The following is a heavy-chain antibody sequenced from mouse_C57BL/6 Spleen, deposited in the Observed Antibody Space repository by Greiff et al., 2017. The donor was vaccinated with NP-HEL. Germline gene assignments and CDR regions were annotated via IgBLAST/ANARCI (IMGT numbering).Heavy chain of an antibody. CDR3: ARYTMVTTHWYFDV. D-gene: IGHD2-2*01. Sequence: VQLQQSGPELVKPGASVKISCKASGYAFSSSWMNWVKQRPGKGLEWIGRIYPGDGDTNYNGKFKGKATLTADKSSSTAYMQLSSLTSEDSAVYFCARYTMVTTHWYFDVWGTGTTVTVSS. CDR1: GYAFSSSW. V-gene: IGHV1-82*01. CDR2: IYPGDGDT. J-gene: IGHJ1*03.